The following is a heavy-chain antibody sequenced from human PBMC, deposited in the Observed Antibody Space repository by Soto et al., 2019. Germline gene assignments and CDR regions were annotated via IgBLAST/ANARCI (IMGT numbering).Heavy chain of an antibody. J-gene: IGHJ4*02. CDR3: AREASAVAGTNFDY. Sequence: QVQLVQSGAEVRMPGASVKVSCKAYGYTFTNYYIHCVRQAPGQGLEWMGIINPSGGSTRYSPKFKGRPTMKGDAFTSTLYLELSSLRSDDTAVFYCAREASAVAGTNFDYWGQGTLVTVSS. CDR2: INPSGGST. CDR1: GYTFTNYY. D-gene: IGHD6-19*01. V-gene: IGHV1-46*01.